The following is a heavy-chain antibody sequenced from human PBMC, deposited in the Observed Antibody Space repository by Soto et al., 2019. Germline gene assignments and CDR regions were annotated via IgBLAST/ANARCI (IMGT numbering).Heavy chain of an antibody. CDR1: GGSISSYY. J-gene: IGHJ4*02. V-gene: IGHV4-59*01. CDR2: IYYSGST. D-gene: IGHD3-10*01. CDR3: ARGGNPYYYGSGSYYNYDY. Sequence: QVQLQESGPGLVKPSETLSLTCTVSGGSISSYYWSWIRQPPGKGLEWIGYIYYSGSTNYNPSLKSRVTISVDTSKNQFSLKLSSVTAADTAVYYCARGGNPYYYGSGSYYNYDYWGQGTLVTVSS.